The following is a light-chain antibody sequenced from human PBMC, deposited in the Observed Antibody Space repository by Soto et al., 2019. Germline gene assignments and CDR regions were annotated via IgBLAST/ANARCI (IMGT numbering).Light chain of an antibody. CDR3: QQYRSYSWT. Sequence: DVQLTQSPSTLSASVGDRVTITCRASQSVSSWLAWYQAKPGKAPNLLIYKASTLESGVPSRFSGSGSGTESTLTISSLQPDDFATYYCQQYRSYSWTFGQGTKVEI. CDR2: KAS. CDR1: QSVSSW. J-gene: IGKJ1*01. V-gene: IGKV1-5*03.